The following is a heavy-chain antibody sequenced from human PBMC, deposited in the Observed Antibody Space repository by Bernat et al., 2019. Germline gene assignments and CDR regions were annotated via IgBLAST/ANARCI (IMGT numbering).Heavy chain of an antibody. CDR1: GFTFSDAW. CDR2: IKKKRDGGTT. CDR3: ITEFVGHGVYDWVY. D-gene: IGHD5/OR15-5a*01. V-gene: IGHV3-15*01. Sequence: EVQLVESGGGVVRPGGSLRLSCAASGFTFSDAWMNWVRQAPGKGLEWVGRIKKKRDGGTTDYAAPVKGRFTISRDDSKNTLFLQMNSLSTEDTAVYYCITEFVGHGVYDWVYWGQGTLVTVSS. J-gene: IGHJ4*02.